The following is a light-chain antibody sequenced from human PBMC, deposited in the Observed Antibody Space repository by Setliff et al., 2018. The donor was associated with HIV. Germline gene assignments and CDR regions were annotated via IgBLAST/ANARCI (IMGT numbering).Light chain of an antibody. V-gene: IGLV1-47*01. CDR3: AAWDDNLSAVV. Sequence: VLTQPPSASGTPGQRVTISCSGSSSNIGSNFIYWYQQVSGTAPKLLIYRNNQRPSGVPDRFSGSKSGTSASLAVSGLRSEDEAEYFCAAWDDNLSAVVFGGGTKVTV. CDR1: SSNIGSNF. CDR2: RNN. J-gene: IGLJ2*01.